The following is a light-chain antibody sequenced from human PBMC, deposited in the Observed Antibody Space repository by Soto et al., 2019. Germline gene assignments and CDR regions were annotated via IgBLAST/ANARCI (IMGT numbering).Light chain of an antibody. Sequence: ESVLTQSPGTLSLSPGEGSTLSCRAIQSVSNNYLAWYQQKPGQAPRLLIYGASNRATGIPDRLSGSGSGTDFTLTISRLEPEDFAVYYCQQYGTSGTFGQGTKVDIK. J-gene: IGKJ1*01. CDR3: QQYGTSGT. CDR1: QSVSNNY. CDR2: GAS. V-gene: IGKV3-20*01.